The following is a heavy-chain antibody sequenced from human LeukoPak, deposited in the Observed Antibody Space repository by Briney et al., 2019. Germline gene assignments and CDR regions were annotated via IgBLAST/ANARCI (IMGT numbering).Heavy chain of an antibody. CDR2: ISAYNGNT. CDR1: GYTFTSYG. V-gene: IGHV1-18*01. D-gene: IGHD2-2*01. CDR3: ARDGDLLVPAALYYFDY. J-gene: IGHJ4*02. Sequence: GASVKVSCKASGYTFTSYGISWVRQAPGQGLEWMGWISAYNGNTNYAQKLQGRVTMTTDTSTSTAYMELRSLRSDDTAVYYCARDGDLLVPAALYYFDYWGQGTLVTVSS.